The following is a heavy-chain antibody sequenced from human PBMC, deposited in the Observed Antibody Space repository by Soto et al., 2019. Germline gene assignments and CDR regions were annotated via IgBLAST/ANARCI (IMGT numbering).Heavy chain of an antibody. D-gene: IGHD3-16*02. J-gene: IGHJ4*02. Sequence: SETLSLTCTVSGGSISSSSYYWGWIRQPPGKGLEWIGSIYYSGSTYYNPSLKSRVTISVDTSKNQFSLKLSSVTAADTAVYYCASANDYIWGSYRFPGYYFDYWGQGTLVTVSS. CDR1: GGSISSSSYY. CDR2: IYYSGST. CDR3: ASANDYIWGSYRFPGYYFDY. V-gene: IGHV4-39*01.